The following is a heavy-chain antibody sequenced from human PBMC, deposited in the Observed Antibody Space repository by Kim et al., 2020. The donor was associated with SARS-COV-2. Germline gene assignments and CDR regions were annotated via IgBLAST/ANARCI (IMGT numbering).Heavy chain of an antibody. Sequence: YPPSLTTRVTISVDPSTNQFSLKLSSVTAADTAVYYCVGDPLSYLDAFDIWGQGTMVTVSS. V-gene: IGHV4-39*01. CDR3: VGDPLSYLDAFDI. J-gene: IGHJ3*02. D-gene: IGHD4-17*01.